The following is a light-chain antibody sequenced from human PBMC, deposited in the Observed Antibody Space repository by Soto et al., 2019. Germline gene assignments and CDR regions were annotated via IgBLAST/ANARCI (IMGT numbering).Light chain of an antibody. CDR1: SSDVGGYNY. Sequence: QSALTQPRSVSGSPGQSVTISCTGTSSDVGGYNYVSWYQQHPGKAPKLMIYDVSKRPSGVPDRFSGSKSGNTASLTISGLQAEDEADYYCCSYAAGSLAVFGGGTKLTVL. CDR2: DVS. J-gene: IGLJ2*01. V-gene: IGLV2-11*01. CDR3: CSYAAGSLAV.